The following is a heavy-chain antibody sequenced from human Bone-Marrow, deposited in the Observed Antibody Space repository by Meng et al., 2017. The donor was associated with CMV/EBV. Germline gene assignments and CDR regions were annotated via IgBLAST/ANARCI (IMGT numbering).Heavy chain of an antibody. V-gene: IGHV3-73*01. CDR3: TRDYDLEGPYYYYGLDV. J-gene: IGHJ6*02. D-gene: IGHD3-3*01. CDR2: IRSKANSYAT. Sequence: GESLKISCAASGFTFSGSAMHWVRQASGKGLEWVGRIRSKANSYATAYAASVKGRFTISRDDSKNTAYLQMNSLKTEDTAVYYCTRDYDLEGPYYYYGLDVWGHGTKVTVS. CDR1: GFTFSGSA.